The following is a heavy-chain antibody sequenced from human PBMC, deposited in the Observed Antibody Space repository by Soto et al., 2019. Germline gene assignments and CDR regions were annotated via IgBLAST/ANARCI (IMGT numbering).Heavy chain of an antibody. CDR3: ARARYDSSGYYYFDY. J-gene: IGHJ4*02. CDR1: GGSISGYY. D-gene: IGHD3-22*01. CDR2: IYYSGSA. Sequence: SETLSLTCTVSGGSISGYYWSWIRQPPGKGLEWIGYIYYSGSAIYNPSLKSRVTISVDTSKNQFSLKLSSVTAADTAVYYCARARYDSSGYYYFDYWGQGTLVTVSS. V-gene: IGHV4-59*01.